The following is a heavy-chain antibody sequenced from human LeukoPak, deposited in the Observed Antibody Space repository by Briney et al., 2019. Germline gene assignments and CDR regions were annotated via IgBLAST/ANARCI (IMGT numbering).Heavy chain of an antibody. J-gene: IGHJ4*02. V-gene: IGHV3-23*01. CDR3: AKETTKTSVVTYFDY. Sequence: GGSLRLSCAASGFTFSSYAMSWVRQVPGKGLEWVSAISGSGGSTYYADSVKGRFTISRDDSKNTLYLQMNSLRAEDTAVYYCAKETTKTSVVTYFDYWGQGTLVTVSS. CDR1: GFTFSSYA. CDR2: ISGSGGST. D-gene: IGHD4-23*01.